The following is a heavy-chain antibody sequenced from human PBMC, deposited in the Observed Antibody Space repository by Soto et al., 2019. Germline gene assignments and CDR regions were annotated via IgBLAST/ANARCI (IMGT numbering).Heavy chain of an antibody. Sequence: EVQLLESGGGSVQPGGSLRLSCVGSGFTFSGYAMSWVRQAPGKGLEWVATVSFSGGDTYYADSVKGRFTISRDSSQNTVFLKMNSLRAEDTALFFCVRDGLRATTKGPYFDFWGQGTLVTVSS. CDR2: VSFSGGDT. V-gene: IGHV3-23*01. J-gene: IGHJ4*02. CDR1: GFTFSGYA. D-gene: IGHD1-26*01. CDR3: VRDGLRATTKGPYFDF.